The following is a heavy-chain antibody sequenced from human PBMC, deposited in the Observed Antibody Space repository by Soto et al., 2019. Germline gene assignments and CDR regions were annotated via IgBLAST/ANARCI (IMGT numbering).Heavy chain of an antibody. D-gene: IGHD2-21*02. Sequence: SETLSLTCTVSGYSIRNGYYWGWIRQPPGKGLEWIGTIHHSGSTYYNPSLKSRVPLSVAASENHFSLKLSSVTASDTAVYYCARVGPYCGGDCYLPPPWGQGTLVTVS. CDR1: GYSIRNGYY. J-gene: IGHJ5*02. V-gene: IGHV4-38-2*02. CDR3: ARVGPYCGGDCYLPPP. CDR2: IHHSGST.